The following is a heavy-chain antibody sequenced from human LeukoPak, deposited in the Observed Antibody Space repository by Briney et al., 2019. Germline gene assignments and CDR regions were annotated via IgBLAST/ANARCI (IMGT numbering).Heavy chain of an antibody. CDR3: VGWTYTSVDAVDI. V-gene: IGHV3-48*04. D-gene: IGHD2-2*02. Sequence: PGGSLRLSCAVSGFSFSSYSMNWVRQAPGKGLEWLSFISSSRATLNYVDSLKGRFTISRDNAKNSLFLQMNSLRAEDTAVYYCVGWTYTSVDAVDIWGHGTLVSVSS. CDR2: ISSSRATL. J-gene: IGHJ3*02. CDR1: GFSFSSYS.